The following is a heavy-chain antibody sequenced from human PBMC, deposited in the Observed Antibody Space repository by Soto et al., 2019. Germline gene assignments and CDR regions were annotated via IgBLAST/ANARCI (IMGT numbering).Heavy chain of an antibody. D-gene: IGHD5-18*01. CDR3: ARDKGNTADYYFDH. Sequence: RLSCAASGFTFNTYAMHWVRQAPGKGLEWVAVISYNGGDKYSADSVKGRFTISRDNSKDTLYLQMNSLRTEDTAVYYCARDKGNTADYYFDHWGQGTLVTVSS. CDR2: ISYNGGDK. J-gene: IGHJ4*02. CDR1: GFTFNTYA. V-gene: IGHV3-30-3*01.